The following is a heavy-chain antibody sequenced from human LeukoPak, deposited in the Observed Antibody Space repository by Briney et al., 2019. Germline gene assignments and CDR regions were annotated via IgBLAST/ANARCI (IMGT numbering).Heavy chain of an antibody. CDR2: IYYSGST. V-gene: IGHV4-59*08. D-gene: IGHD3-22*01. CDR1: GGSISSYY. Sequence: SETLSLTCTVSGGSISSYYWSWIRQPPGKGLEWIGYIYYSGSTNYNPSLKSRVTISVDTSKNQFSLKLSSVTAADTAVYYCARAYYYDSSGYSDYYYYYMDVWGKGTTVTVSS. CDR3: ARAYYYDSSGYSDYYYYYMDV. J-gene: IGHJ6*03.